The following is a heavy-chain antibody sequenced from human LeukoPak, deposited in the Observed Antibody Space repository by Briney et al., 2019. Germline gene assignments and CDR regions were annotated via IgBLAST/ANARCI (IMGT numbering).Heavy chain of an antibody. J-gene: IGHJ4*02. CDR2: IYYSGST. Sequence: PSETLSLTCTVSGGSISSGSYYWSWIRQPAGKGLEWIGYIYYSGSTNYNPSLKSRVTISVDTSKNQFSLKLSSVTAADTAVYYCARDDGDFHDYWGQGTLVTVSS. D-gene: IGHD4-17*01. V-gene: IGHV4-61*10. CDR1: GGSISSGSYY. CDR3: ARDDGDFHDY.